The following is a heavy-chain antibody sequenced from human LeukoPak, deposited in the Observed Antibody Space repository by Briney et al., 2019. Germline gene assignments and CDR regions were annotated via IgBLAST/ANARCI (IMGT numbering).Heavy chain of an antibody. D-gene: IGHD3-9*01. CDR3: VRSYYDILTGYYTHFDY. CDR1: GFTFSSYS. V-gene: IGHV3-21*01. CDR2: ISSSSSYI. Sequence: GGSLRLSCAVSGFTFSSYSMNWVRQAPGKGLEWVSSISSSSSYIYYADSVKGRFTISRDNAKNSLYLQMNSLRAEDTAVYYCVRSYYDILTGYYTHFDYWGQGTLVTVSS. J-gene: IGHJ4*02.